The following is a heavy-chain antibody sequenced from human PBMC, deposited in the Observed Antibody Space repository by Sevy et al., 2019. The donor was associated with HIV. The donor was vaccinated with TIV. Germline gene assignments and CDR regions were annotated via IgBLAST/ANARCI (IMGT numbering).Heavy chain of an antibody. V-gene: IGHV3-7*01. Sequence: GGSLRLSCATSGFTFSSNWMTWVRQAPGKGLEWVANVKQDMSEKYYADSVKGRFTVSRDIAKNSLYLEMNSMSAEDTAVYDCARAQQITMLVVIGGLYFDFWGQGTLVTVSS. CDR2: VKQDMSEK. D-gene: IGHD3-22*01. J-gene: IGHJ4*02. CDR3: ARAQQITMLVVIGGLYFDF. CDR1: GFTFSSNW.